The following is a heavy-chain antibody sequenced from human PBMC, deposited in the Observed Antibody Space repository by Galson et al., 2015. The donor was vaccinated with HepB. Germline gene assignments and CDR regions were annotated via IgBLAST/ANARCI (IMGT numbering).Heavy chain of an antibody. CDR1: GFSLSNARMG. V-gene: IGHV2-26*01. CDR2: IFSNDEK. J-gene: IGHJ4*02. CDR3: ARIRGLVPGIVGATTPYFDY. Sequence: ALVKPTQTLTLTCTVSGFSLSNARMGVSWIRQPPGKALEWLAHIFSNDEKSYSTSLKSRLTISKDTSKSQVVLTMTNMDSVDTATYYCARIRGLVPGIVGATTPYFDYWGQGTLVTVSS. D-gene: IGHD1-26*01.